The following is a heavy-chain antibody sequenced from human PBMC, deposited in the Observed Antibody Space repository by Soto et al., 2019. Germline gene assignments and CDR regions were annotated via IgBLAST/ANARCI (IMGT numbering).Heavy chain of an antibody. D-gene: IGHD3-3*01. CDR3: TTWNYDFWSGYHSNWFDP. Sequence: GGSLRLSCAASGFTFSNAWMSWVRQAPGKGLEWVGRIKSKTDGGTTDYAAPVKGRFTISRDDSKNTLYLQMNSLKTEDTAVYYCTTWNYDFWSGYHSNWFDPWGQGTLVTVSS. CDR1: GFTFSNAW. J-gene: IGHJ5*02. V-gene: IGHV3-15*01. CDR2: IKSKTDGGTT.